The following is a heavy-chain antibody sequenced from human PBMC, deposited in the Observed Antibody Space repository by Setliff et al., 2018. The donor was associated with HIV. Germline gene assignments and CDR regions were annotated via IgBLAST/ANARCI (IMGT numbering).Heavy chain of an antibody. CDR1: GGSVSTAGHY. Sequence: PSETLSLTCTVSGGSVSTAGHYWGWIRQPPGKGLEWIGSVYHSGSTNYNPSLKSRVTISVDTSKNQFSLKLTSVTAADTAVYFCARGGTVSADFDSWGQGTLVTAPQ. D-gene: IGHD6-19*01. J-gene: IGHJ4*02. CDR3: ARGGTVSADFDS. V-gene: IGHV4-39*07. CDR2: VYHSGST.